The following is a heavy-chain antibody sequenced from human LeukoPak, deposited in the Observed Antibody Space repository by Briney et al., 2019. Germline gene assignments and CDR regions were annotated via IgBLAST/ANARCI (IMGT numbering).Heavy chain of an antibody. CDR2: IKQDGSEK. V-gene: IGHV3-7*03. CDR1: GFTFSSYW. J-gene: IGHJ4*02. CDR3: AKGVVVAATELDFDY. Sequence: GGSLRLSCAASGFTFSSYWMSWVRQAPGKGLEWVANIKQDGSEKYYVDSVKGRFTISRDNAKNTLYLQMNSLRAEDTAVYYCAKGVVVAATELDFDYWGQGTLVTVSS. D-gene: IGHD2-15*01.